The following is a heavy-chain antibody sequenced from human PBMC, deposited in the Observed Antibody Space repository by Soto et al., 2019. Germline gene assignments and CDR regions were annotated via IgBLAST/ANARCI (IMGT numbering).Heavy chain of an antibody. CDR1: GFTVSSHY. J-gene: IGHJ5*02. CDR2: IYSGGKT. D-gene: IGHD4-17*01. CDR3: ARSRYGDGDYFDP. Sequence: EVQLVESGGGLVQPGGSLRLSCAASGFTVSSHYMTWVRQAPGKGLEWVSIIYSGGKTYYADSVKGKFTISRDSSKNTMYLQMNSLRADDTAVYFCARSRYGDGDYFDPWGQGTLVTVSS. V-gene: IGHV3-66*01.